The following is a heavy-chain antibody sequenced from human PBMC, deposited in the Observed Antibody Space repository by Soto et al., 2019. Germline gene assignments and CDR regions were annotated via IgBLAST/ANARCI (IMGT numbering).Heavy chain of an antibody. CDR2: IYYSGST. CDR1: CISSGIYC. Sequence: ETLSLXCTFSCISSGIYCWSWILQPPGKGLEWIGYIYYSGSTNYNPSLKSRVTISVDTSKNQFSLKLSSVTAADTAVYYCARVEWKWINLGWFDPWGQGTLVTVSS. CDR3: ARVEWKWINLGWFDP. V-gene: IGHV4-59*01. D-gene: IGHD5-12*01. J-gene: IGHJ5*02.